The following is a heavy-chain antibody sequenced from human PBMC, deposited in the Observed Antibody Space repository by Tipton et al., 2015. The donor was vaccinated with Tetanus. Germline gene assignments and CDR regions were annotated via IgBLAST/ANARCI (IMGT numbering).Heavy chain of an antibody. CDR1: GGSFNGYY. J-gene: IGHJ1*01. CDR3: ARGPLRFFDH. Sequence: TLSLTCVVYGGSFNGYYRNWIRQSPGKGLEWIGEIHQTGTTNYNPSLKSRVSISLDMVKNQFSLRLTSVTAADTAMYYCARGPLRFFDHWGQGTLVTVSS. V-gene: IGHV4-34*01. CDR2: IHQTGTT.